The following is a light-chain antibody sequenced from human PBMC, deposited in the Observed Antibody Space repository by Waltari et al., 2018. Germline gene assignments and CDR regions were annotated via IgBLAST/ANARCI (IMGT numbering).Light chain of an antibody. CDR2: DAS. J-gene: IGKJ1*01. V-gene: IGKV3-20*01. CDR1: ESVRRA. Sequence: EIVLTQSPGTLSLSPGESATLSCRASESVRRALAWYQQRPGQAPRLLIYDASARATGIPDRFSGSGSGTDFSLTSSRLEPEGFVLYYCQHYRSLPVTFGQGTKVEIK. CDR3: QHYRSLPVT.